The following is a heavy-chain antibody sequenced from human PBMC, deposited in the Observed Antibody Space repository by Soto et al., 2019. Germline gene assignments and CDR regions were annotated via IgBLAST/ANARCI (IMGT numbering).Heavy chain of an antibody. CDR1: GFTFSSYA. J-gene: IGHJ4*02. V-gene: IGHV3-23*01. D-gene: IGHD2-2*01. Sequence: GGSLRLSCAASGFTFSSYAMSWVRQAPGKGLEWVSGISGSGGSTYYADSVKGRFTISRDNSKRTLYLQMNSLRAEDTAVYYCAKAVGIVVPAAHDYWGQGTLVTVSS. CDR3: AKAVGIVVPAAHDY. CDR2: ISGSGGST.